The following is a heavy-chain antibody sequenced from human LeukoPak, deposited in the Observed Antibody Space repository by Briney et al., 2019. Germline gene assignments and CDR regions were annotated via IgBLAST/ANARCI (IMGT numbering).Heavy chain of an antibody. V-gene: IGHV4-4*09. CDR3: ARLLSGAFDI. Sequence: PSETLSLTCTVSGGSISSHYWSWIRQPPGKGLEWIGYIYTSGSTNYNPSLKSRVTISVDTSKNQFSLKLSSVTAADTAVYYCARLLSGAFDIWGQGTMVTVSS. D-gene: IGHD2-2*01. CDR2: IYTSGST. J-gene: IGHJ3*02. CDR1: GGSISSHY.